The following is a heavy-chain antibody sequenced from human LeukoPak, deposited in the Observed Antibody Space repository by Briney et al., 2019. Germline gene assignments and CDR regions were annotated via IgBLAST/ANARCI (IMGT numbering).Heavy chain of an antibody. CDR1: GFTFSTYG. CDR3: ARDRMGAIMYFDV. V-gene: IGHV3-23*01. CDR2: ITGSGGTT. Sequence: GGSLRLSCEVSGFTFSTYGMSWVRQAPGKGLEWVSAITGSGGTTYHADSVKGRFTISRDNSRDRLYLETNSLRAEDTAVYYCARDRMGAIMYFDVWGRGTLVTVSS. D-gene: IGHD3-10*01. J-gene: IGHJ2*01.